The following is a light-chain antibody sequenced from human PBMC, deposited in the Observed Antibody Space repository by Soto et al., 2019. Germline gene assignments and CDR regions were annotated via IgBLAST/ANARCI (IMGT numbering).Light chain of an antibody. CDR2: DVS. CDR1: QTVSSW. Sequence: DIQMTQSPSTLSASVGDRVTITCRASQTVSSWLAWYQQKPGKAPKLLIYDVSSLESGVPSRFSGSCSGTEFTLTISSLQPDDFATYYCQQYYSYSRTFGQGT. V-gene: IGKV1-5*01. J-gene: IGKJ1*01. CDR3: QQYYSYSRT.